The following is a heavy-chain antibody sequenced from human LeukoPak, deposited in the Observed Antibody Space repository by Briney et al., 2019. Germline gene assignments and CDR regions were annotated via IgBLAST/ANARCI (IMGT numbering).Heavy chain of an antibody. CDR3: ARHGSAGVDY. CDR2: IYHSGST. CDR1: GGSISSSSYY. Sequence: SETLSLTCTVSGGSISSSSYYWGWIRQPPGKGLEWIGSIYHSGSTYYNPSLKSRVTISVDTSKNQFSLKLSSVTAADTAVYYCARHGSAGVDYWGQGTLVTVSS. V-gene: IGHV4-39*01. D-gene: IGHD6-19*01. J-gene: IGHJ4*02.